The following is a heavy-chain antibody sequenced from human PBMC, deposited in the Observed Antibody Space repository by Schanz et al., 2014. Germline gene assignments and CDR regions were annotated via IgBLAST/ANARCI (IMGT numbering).Heavy chain of an antibody. V-gene: IGHV3-33*08. Sequence: QVQLLQFGGGVVQPGRSLRLSCAASGFTFSSYAMHWVRQAPGKGLEWVAVIWYDENNKYYADSVKGRFTMSRDNSRNTLYLQMNSLRTEDTAVYYCASPSGYSDYGTYFDFWGQGTLVTVSS. CDR2: IWYDENNK. CDR3: ASPSGYSDYGTYFDF. CDR1: GFTFSSYA. D-gene: IGHD5-12*01. J-gene: IGHJ4*02.